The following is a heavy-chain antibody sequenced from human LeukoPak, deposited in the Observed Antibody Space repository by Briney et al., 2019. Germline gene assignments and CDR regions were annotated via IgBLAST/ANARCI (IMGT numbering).Heavy chain of an antibody. V-gene: IGHV1-69*05. J-gene: IGHJ4*02. D-gene: IGHD2-15*01. Sequence: ASVKVSCKASGGTFSSYAISWVRQAPGQGLEWMGGIIPIFGTANYAQKFQGRVTITTDESTSTAYMELSSLRSEDTAVYYYARVRQGGRYFDYWGQGTLVTVSS. CDR1: GGTFSSYA. CDR2: IIPIFGTA. CDR3: ARVRQGGRYFDY.